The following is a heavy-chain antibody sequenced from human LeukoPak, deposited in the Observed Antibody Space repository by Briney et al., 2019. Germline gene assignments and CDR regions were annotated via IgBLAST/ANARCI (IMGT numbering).Heavy chain of an antibody. CDR3: ARLTYDSSGYYAH. Sequence: SENLSLTCTVSGGSISSYYWSWIRQPPGKGLEWIGYIYYSGSTNYNPSLKSRVTISVDTSKNQFSLKLSSVTAADTAVYYCARLTYDSSGYYAHWGQGTLVTVSS. D-gene: IGHD3-22*01. V-gene: IGHV4-59*08. CDR1: GGSISSYY. J-gene: IGHJ4*02. CDR2: IYYSGST.